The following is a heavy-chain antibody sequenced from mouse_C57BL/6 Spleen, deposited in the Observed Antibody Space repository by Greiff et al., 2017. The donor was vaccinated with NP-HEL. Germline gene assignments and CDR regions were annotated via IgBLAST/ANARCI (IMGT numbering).Heavy chain of an antibody. CDR3: ARSVITTVVEGIAY. J-gene: IGHJ3*01. Sequence: QVQLQQPGAELVKPGASVKLSCKASGYTFTSYWMHWVKQRPGQGLEWIGMIHPNSGSTNYNEKFKSKATLTVDKSSSTAYMQLSSLTSEDSAVYYGARSVITTVVEGIAYWGQGTLVTVSA. D-gene: IGHD1-1*01. CDR1: GYTFTSYW. V-gene: IGHV1-64*01. CDR2: IHPNSGST.